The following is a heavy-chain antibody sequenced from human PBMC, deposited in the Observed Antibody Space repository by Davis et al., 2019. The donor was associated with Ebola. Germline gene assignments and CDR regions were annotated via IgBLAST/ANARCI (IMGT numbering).Heavy chain of an antibody. J-gene: IGHJ6*04. V-gene: IGHV3-30-3*01. Sequence: GGSLRLSCAASGFTFSTHAMHWVRQAPGKGLEWVAVTSYDGSNKFYADSVKGRFTISRENSKNMLYLQMNSLRPEDTAVYYCARDRYDILTDSDYYYYYGMDVWGKGTTVTVSS. CDR1: GFTFSTHA. CDR2: TSYDGSNK. CDR3: ARDRYDILTDSDYYYYYGMDV. D-gene: IGHD3-9*01.